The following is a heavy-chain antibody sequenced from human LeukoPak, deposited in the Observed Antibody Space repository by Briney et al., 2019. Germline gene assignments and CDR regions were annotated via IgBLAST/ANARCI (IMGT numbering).Heavy chain of an antibody. CDR3: ARGYEGYSYGYYYYMDA. CDR2: IYSGGST. V-gene: IGHV3-53*01. J-gene: IGHJ6*03. Sequence: PGGSLRLSCAASGLTVSSNYMSWVRQAPGKGLEWVSVIYSGGSTYYADSVKGRFTISRDNSKNTLYLQMNSLRAEDTAVYYCARGYEGYSYGYYYYMDAWGKGTTVTISS. D-gene: IGHD5-18*01. CDR1: GLTVSSNY.